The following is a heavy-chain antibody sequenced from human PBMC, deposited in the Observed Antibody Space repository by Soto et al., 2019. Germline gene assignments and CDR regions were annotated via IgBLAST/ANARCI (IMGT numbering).Heavy chain of an antibody. CDR2: ISYDGSNK. CDR3: AKDLSRGGSSWPLSGMDV. Sequence: QVQLVESGGGVVQPGRSLRLSCAASGFTFSSYGMHWVRQAPGKGLEWVAVISYDGSNKYYADSVKGRFTISRDNSKNTLYLQMNSLRAEDTAVYYCAKDLSRGGSSWPLSGMDVWGQGTTVTVSS. D-gene: IGHD6-13*01. CDR1: GFTFSSYG. J-gene: IGHJ6*02. V-gene: IGHV3-30*18.